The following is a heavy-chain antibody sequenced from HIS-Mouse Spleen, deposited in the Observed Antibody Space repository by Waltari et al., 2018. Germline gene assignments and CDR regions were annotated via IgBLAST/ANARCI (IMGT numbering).Heavy chain of an antibody. CDR1: GYSISSGYY. D-gene: IGHD6-19*01. J-gene: IGHJ4*02. CDR2: IYHSGST. V-gene: IGHV4-38-2*02. Sequence: QVQLQESGPGLVKPSETLSLTCTVSGYSISSGYYWGWIRPPPGKGLEWIGSIYHSGSTYYNPSLKSRVTISVDTSKNQFSLKLSSVTAADTAVYYCARGAGSFDYWGQGTLVTVSS. CDR3: ARGAGSFDY.